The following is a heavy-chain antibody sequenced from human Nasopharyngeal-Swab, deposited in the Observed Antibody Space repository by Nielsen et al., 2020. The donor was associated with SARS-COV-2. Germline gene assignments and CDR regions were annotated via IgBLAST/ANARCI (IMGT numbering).Heavy chain of an antibody. CDR2: LDCDDDK. CDR3: ARIRYDILTGYYIGFDY. CDR1: GFPLSTSGMC. J-gene: IGHJ4*02. V-gene: IGHV2-70*01. Sequence: SGPTLANPTQTLTLTCTFPGFPLSTSGMCVSWIRQPPGKPLEWLALLDCDDDKYYSTSLKTRLTISKDTPKNQVVLTMTNMDPVDTATYYCARIRYDILTGYYIGFDYWGQGTLVTVSS. D-gene: IGHD3-9*01.